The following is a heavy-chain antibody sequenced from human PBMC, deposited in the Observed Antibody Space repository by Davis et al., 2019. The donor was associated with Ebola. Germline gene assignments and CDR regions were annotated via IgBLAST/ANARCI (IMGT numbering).Heavy chain of an antibody. CDR3: AREDGGNTRFDY. CDR1: GFTFSPYW. D-gene: IGHD4-23*01. Sequence: GESLKISCAASGFTFSPYWMHWVRQAPGKGLMWVSRINSDGSTITYADSAKGRFTISRDNAKNTLFLQMSSLRAEDTAVYYCAREDGGNTRFDYWGRGILVAVSS. CDR2: INSDGSTI. V-gene: IGHV3-74*01. J-gene: IGHJ4*02.